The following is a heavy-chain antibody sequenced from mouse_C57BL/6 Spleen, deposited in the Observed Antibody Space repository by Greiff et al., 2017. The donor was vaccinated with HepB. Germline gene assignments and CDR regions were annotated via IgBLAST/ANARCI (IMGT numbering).Heavy chain of an antibody. CDR3: ARESYGSSFHFDY. J-gene: IGHJ2*01. V-gene: IGHV1-42*01. Sequence: EVQLQQSGPELVKPGASVKISCKASGYSFTGYYMNWVKQSPEKSLEWIGEINPSTGGTTYNQKFKAKATLTVEKSSSTAYMQLKSLTSDDSAVYYCARESYGSSFHFDYWGQGTTLTVSS. D-gene: IGHD1-1*01. CDR1: GYSFTGYY. CDR2: INPSTGGT.